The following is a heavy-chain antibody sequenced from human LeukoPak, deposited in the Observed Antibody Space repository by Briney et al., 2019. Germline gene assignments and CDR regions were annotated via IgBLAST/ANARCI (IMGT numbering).Heavy chain of an antibody. V-gene: IGHV3-21*05. D-gene: IGHD2-21*01. J-gene: IGHJ4*02. CDR2: INDDSSDI. Sequence: PGGSLRLSCAASGFTFSLYAVNWVRQAPGKGLEWVSYINDDSSDIHYAGSVRGRFTISRDDARKTLYLQLSSLRVEDTAVYYCVRDTFRPGLIDSWGQGTLVTVSS. CDR3: VRDTFRPGLIDS. CDR1: GFTFSLYA.